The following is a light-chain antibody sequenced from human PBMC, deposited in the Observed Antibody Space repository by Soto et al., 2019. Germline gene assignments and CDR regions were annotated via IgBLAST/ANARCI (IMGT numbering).Light chain of an antibody. V-gene: IGLV3-1*01. Sequence: SYELTQPPSVSVSPGQTASITCSGDKLGEKYVFWYQQRTGQSPVLVIHEDTKRPSGIPERFSGSNSGNTATLTISGTQAMDEADYYCQTWDSSTGVVFGGGTQLTVL. J-gene: IGLJ2*01. CDR3: QTWDSSTGVV. CDR1: KLGEKY. CDR2: EDT.